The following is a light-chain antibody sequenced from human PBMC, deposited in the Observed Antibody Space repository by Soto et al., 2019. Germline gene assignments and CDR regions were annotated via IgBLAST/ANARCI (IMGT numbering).Light chain of an antibody. Sequence: EILMTQSPATLSVSPGEGLTLSCRASQSISRTLAWYQQRPGQAPRLLIYGASSRATGVPARFSGSGSGTEFTLTISSLQSEDFAVYYCQQYNNWPPRWTFGQGTKVDIK. V-gene: IGKV3-15*01. CDR1: QSISRT. CDR3: QQYNNWPPRWT. J-gene: IGKJ1*01. CDR2: GAS.